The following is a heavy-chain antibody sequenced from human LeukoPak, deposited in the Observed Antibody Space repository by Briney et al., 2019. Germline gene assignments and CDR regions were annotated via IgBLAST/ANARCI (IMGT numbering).Heavy chain of an antibody. D-gene: IGHD3-10*01. V-gene: IGHV4-59*08. CDR1: GFTVSSYY. CDR2: IYYSGST. Sequence: GSLRLSCAASGFTVSSYYWSWIRQPPGKGLEWIGYIYYSGSTNYNPSLKSRVTISVDTSKNQFSLKLSSVTAADTAVYYCARQGAMARHGMDVWGQGTTVTVSS. J-gene: IGHJ6*02. CDR3: ARQGAMARHGMDV.